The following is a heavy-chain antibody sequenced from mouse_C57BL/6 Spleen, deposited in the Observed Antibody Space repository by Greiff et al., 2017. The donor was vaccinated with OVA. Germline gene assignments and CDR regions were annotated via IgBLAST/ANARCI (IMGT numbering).Heavy chain of an antibody. CDR1: GLTFSNYW. D-gene: IGHD1-1*01. J-gene: IGHJ4*01. Sequence: EVKLEESGGGLVQPGGSMKLSCVVSGLTFSNYWMNWVRQSPEKGLEWVAQIKLKSDNYATHYAESVKGRFTISRDDSKSSVYLQMNNLRAEDTGIYYCSDITAVVEDYWGQGTSVTVSS. CDR2: IKLKSDNYAT. CDR3: SDITAVVEDY. V-gene: IGHV6-3*01.